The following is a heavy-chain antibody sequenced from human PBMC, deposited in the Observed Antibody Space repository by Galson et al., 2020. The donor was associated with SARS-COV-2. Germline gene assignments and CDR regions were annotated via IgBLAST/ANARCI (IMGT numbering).Heavy chain of an antibody. CDR3: ARDRGSSWTRNDY. D-gene: IGHD6-13*01. V-gene: IGHV3-21*01. CDR2: ISSSSSYI. Sequence: GESLKISCAASGFTFSSYSMNWVRQAPGQGLEWVSSISSSSSYIYYADSVKGRFTISRDNAKNSLYLQMNSLRAEDTAVYYCARDRGSSWTRNDYWGQGTLVTVSS. J-gene: IGHJ4*02. CDR1: GFTFSSYS.